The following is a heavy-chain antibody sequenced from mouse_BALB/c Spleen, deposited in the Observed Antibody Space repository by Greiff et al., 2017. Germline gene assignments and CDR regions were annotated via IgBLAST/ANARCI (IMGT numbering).Heavy chain of an antibody. CDR3: TRSGTFDY. V-gene: IGHV14-3*02. CDR2: IDPANGNT. CDR1: GFTFTDTY. D-gene: IGHD4-1*01. Sequence: VQLLQSGAELVKPGASVKLSCTASGFTFTDTYMHWVKQRPEQGLEWIGRIDPANGNTKYDPRFQGKATITADTSTNTAYLQLSSLTSEDTAVYYCTRSGTFDYWGQGTTLTVSS. J-gene: IGHJ2*01.